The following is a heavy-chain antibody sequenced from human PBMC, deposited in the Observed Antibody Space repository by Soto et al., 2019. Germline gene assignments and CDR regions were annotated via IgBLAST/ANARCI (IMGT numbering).Heavy chain of an antibody. D-gene: IGHD1-1*01. CDR1: GGSISSSSYY. J-gene: IGHJ5*02. CDR2: IYYSGST. V-gene: IGHV4-39*01. Sequence: PSETLSLTCTVSGGSISSSSYYWGWIRQPPGKGLEWIGSIYYSGSTYYNPSLKSRVTISVDTSKNQFSLKLSSVTAADTAVYYCAXHSSWNRRSNWFDPWGQGTLVTVSS. CDR3: AXHSSWNRRSNWFDP.